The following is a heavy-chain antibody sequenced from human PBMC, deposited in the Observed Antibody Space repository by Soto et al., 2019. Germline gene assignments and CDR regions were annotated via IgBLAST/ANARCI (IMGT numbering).Heavy chain of an antibody. Sequence: QGQLQESGPGLVKPSGTLSLTCAVSGGSIDSSDWWNWVRQPPGKGLEWIGEIFHGGTIIYNPSLKSRVTISVDKSRNQFSLELTSVTAADTAVYYCARDHHYRNSWSFDSWGQGTLVTVSS. J-gene: IGHJ4*02. CDR1: GGSIDSSDW. V-gene: IGHV4-4*02. D-gene: IGHD6-13*01. CDR2: IFHGGTI. CDR3: ARDHHYRNSWSFDS.